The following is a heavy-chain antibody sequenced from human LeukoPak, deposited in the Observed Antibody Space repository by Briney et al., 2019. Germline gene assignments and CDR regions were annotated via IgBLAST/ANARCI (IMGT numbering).Heavy chain of an antibody. J-gene: IGHJ4*02. Sequence: PSETLSLTCAVSGYSICSGYYWGWIRQPPGKGLEWIGSIYHSGSTYYNPSLKSRVTISVDTSKNQFSLKLSSVTAADTAVYYCAGSYYYDSSGYPQVIDYWGQGTLVTVSS. CDR2: IYHSGST. D-gene: IGHD3-22*01. V-gene: IGHV4-38-2*01. CDR3: AGSYYYDSSGYPQVIDY. CDR1: GYSICSGYY.